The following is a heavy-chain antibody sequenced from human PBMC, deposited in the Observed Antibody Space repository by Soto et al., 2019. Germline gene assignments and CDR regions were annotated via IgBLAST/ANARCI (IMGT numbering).Heavy chain of an antibody. CDR2: IIPILGIA. J-gene: IGHJ5*02. V-gene: IGHV1-69*02. CDR3: ARLSEKTNRFDP. Sequence: QVQLVQSGAEVKKPGSSVKVSCKASGGTFSSYTISWVRQAPGQGLEWMGRIIPILGIANYAQKFQGRVTITADKSTSTAYMELSSLRSEDTAVYYCARLSEKTNRFDPWGQGTLVTVSS. CDR1: GGTFSSYT.